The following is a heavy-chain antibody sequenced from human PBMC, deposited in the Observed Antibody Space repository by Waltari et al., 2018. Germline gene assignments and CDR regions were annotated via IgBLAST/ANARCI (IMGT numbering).Heavy chain of an antibody. D-gene: IGHD2-2*01. Sequence: QVQLAQSGSELKKPGASVKISCKASGYTFTDYAINWVQQAPGQGLELMGWITTNTGNPTYAQGFTGRFVVSLDTSVSTAYLQITSVKTEDSAVYYCAREVVPPHTIVVNWFDPWGQGTLVTVSS. CDR3: AREVVPPHTIVVNWFDP. CDR2: ITTNTGNP. CDR1: GYTFTDYA. V-gene: IGHV7-4-1*02. J-gene: IGHJ5*02.